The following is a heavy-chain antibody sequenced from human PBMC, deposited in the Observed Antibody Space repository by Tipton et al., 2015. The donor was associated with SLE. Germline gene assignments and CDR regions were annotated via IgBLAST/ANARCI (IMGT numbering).Heavy chain of an antibody. CDR3: ARVTVGAGDHFDY. Sequence: TLSLTCAVSGGSISSSNWWIWVRQPPGKGLEWIGEIYHSGSTNYNPSLKSRVTISVDTSKNQFSLKLSSVTAADTAVYYCARVTVGAGDHFDYWGQGTLVTVSS. V-gene: IGHV4-4*02. CDR1: GGSISSSNW. D-gene: IGHD7-27*01. CDR2: IYHSGST. J-gene: IGHJ4*02.